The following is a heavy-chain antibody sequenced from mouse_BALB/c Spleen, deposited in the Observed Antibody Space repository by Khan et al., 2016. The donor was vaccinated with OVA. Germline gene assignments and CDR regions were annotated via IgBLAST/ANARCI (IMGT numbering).Heavy chain of an antibody. Sequence: QVQLKESGPGLVAPSQSLSITCTVSGFSLTSYGVHWVRQPPGKGLEWLGVIWAGGSTNYNSALMSRLSISKDNSKSQVFLKMNSLQTDDTAMYYCARVPGYYGNYYDYWGQGTTLTVSS. CDR1: GFSLTSYG. CDR2: IWAGGST. V-gene: IGHV2-9*02. D-gene: IGHD2-1*01. J-gene: IGHJ2*01. CDR3: ARVPGYYGNYYDY.